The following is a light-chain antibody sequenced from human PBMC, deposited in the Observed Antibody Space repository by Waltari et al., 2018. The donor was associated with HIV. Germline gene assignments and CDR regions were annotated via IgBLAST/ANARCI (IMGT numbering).Light chain of an antibody. CDR2: ENN. J-gene: IGLJ2*01. V-gene: IGLV1-51*02. CDR1: VTYIGQNY. Sequence: QSALTHPPSLSGTAPPTVTISSPGIVTYIGQNYVSWYQQLPGTTPKFRIFENNKRPSGVPDRFSGSKSGTSATLVITRLQTGDEGDYYCGTWDSSLSIAVFGGGTKLTVL. CDR3: GTWDSSLSIAV.